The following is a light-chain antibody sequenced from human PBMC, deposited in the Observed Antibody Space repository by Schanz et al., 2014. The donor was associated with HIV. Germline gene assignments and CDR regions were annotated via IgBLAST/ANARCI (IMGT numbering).Light chain of an antibody. CDR3: SSYVGNNNYV. CDR2: DVS. CDR1: SSDVGGYNY. V-gene: IGLV2-14*01. Sequence: QSALTQPASVSGSPGQSITISCTGTSSDVGGYNYVSWYQQHPGKAPKLMIYDVSNRPSGVSNRFSGSKSGNTASLTISGLQAEDEADYYCSSYVGNNNYVFGTGTKVTVL. J-gene: IGLJ1*01.